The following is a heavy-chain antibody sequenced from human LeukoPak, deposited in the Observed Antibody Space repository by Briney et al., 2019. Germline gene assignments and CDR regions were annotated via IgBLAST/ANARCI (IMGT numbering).Heavy chain of an antibody. Sequence: PSETLSLTCAVSGDSVSGFNWWTWVRQSPGKGLEWIGEIHHGGGINYNPSLKSRVTISIDKSKNQLSLNLSSVTAADTAVYYCARVMSAGVLPSGPDYWGQGALVTVSS. CDR2: IHHGGGI. V-gene: IGHV4-4*02. CDR1: GDSVSGFNW. J-gene: IGHJ4*02. D-gene: IGHD6-13*01. CDR3: ARVMSAGVLPSGPDY.